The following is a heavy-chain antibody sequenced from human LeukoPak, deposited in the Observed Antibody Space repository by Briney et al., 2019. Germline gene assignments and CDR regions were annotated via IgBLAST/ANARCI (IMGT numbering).Heavy chain of an antibody. CDR2: ISAYNGNT. CDR1: GYTFTSDG. CDR3: ARESYYYDSSGSYGMDV. D-gene: IGHD3-22*01. Sequence: GASVKVSCKASGYTFTSDGISWVRQAPGQGLEWMGWISAYNGNTNYAQKLQGRVTMTTDTSTSTAYMELRSLRSDDTAVYYCARESYYYDSSGSYGMDVWGQGTTVTVSS. J-gene: IGHJ6*02. V-gene: IGHV1-18*01.